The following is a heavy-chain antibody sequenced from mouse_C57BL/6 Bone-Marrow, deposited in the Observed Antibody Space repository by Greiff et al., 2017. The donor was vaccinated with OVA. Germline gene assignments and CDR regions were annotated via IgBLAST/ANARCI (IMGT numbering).Heavy chain of an antibody. J-gene: IGHJ4*01. CDR1: GYTFTDHT. Sequence: QVQLQQSDAELVKPGASVKISCKVSGYTFTDHTIHWMKQRPEQGLEWIGYIYPRDGSTKYNEKFKGKATLTADKSSSTAYMQLNSLTSEDSAVYFCARAGYKLRRANYAMDYWGQGTSVTVSS. V-gene: IGHV1-78*01. CDR2: IYPRDGST. CDR3: ARAGYKLRRANYAMDY. D-gene: IGHD1-1*01.